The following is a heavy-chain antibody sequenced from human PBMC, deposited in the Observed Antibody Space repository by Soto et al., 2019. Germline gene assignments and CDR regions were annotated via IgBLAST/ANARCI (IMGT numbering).Heavy chain of an antibody. Sequence: EVHLVESGGGLVQPGRSLSVSCAASGFTFSSYWMNWVRQAPGKGLEWGANIKPDGGEQYYVASVSGRFTISRVNAKNSVCLQMNIRRTEDTAVYDCARLDARAVPGKPQDYWGQGILGTV. V-gene: IGHV3-7*03. CDR1: GFTFSSYW. J-gene: IGHJ4*02. D-gene: IGHD6-19*01. CDR3: ARLDARAVPGKPQDY. CDR2: IKPDGGEQ.